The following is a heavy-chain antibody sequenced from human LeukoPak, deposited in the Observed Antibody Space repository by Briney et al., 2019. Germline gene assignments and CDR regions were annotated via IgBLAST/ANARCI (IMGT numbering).Heavy chain of an antibody. CDR2: FDPEGGET. D-gene: IGHD6-6*01. CDR3: ATAGRRWDPYLYFDC. J-gene: IGHJ4*02. CDR1: GYNFAELS. V-gene: IGHV1-24*01. Sequence: ASVKVSCKVSGYNFAELSIHWVRQALGKGLKWMGGFDPEGGETIHAQNFQGRVTMTEDSSTDTAYMELSSLRSEDTAVYYCATAGRRWDPYLYFDCWGQGTLVTVSS.